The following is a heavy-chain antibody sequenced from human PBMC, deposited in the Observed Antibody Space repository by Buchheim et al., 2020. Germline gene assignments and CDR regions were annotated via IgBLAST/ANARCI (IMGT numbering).Heavy chain of an antibody. Sequence: QVQLVESGGGLVKPGGSLRLSCAVSGFTFSDYYMSWIRHSPGRGLEWISYINIIGNTMEYADSVKGRFTISRDNAQNSLHLQMDNVRADDTAVYYCAKDSGWGVQQLVGFFDYWGQGAL. CDR2: INIIGNTM. CDR1: GFTFSDYY. CDR3: AKDSGWGVQQLVGFFDY. D-gene: IGHD6-13*01. V-gene: IGHV3-11*01. J-gene: IGHJ4*02.